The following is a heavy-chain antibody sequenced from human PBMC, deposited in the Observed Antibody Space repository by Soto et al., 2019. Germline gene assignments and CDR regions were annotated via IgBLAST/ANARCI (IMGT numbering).Heavy chain of an antibody. CDR1: GGSISSGGHS. CDR2: IYHSEST. J-gene: IGHJ4*02. Sequence: PSETLSLTCAVSGGSISSGGHSWSWIRQPPGKGLEWIGYIYHSESTYYNPSLKSRVTISVDRSKNQFSLKLSSVTAADTAVYYCARKQVLPAAPFDYWGQGTLVTVSS. V-gene: IGHV4-30-2*01. D-gene: IGHD2-2*01. CDR3: ARKQVLPAAPFDY.